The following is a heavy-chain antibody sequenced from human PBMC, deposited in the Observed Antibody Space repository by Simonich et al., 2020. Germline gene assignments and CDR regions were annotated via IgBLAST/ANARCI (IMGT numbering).Heavy chain of an antibody. Sequence: EVQLVESGGGLVQPGGSLRLSCAASGFTFSSYWMSWVRQAPGKGLEWVANIKQDGREKYYVDSVKGRFTISRDNAKNSLYLQMNSLRAEDTAVYYCARDRRTGDWYFDLWGRGTLVTVSS. V-gene: IGHV3-7*01. CDR1: GFTFSSYW. J-gene: IGHJ2*01. CDR3: ARDRRTGDWYFDL. CDR2: IKQDGREK. D-gene: IGHD7-27*01.